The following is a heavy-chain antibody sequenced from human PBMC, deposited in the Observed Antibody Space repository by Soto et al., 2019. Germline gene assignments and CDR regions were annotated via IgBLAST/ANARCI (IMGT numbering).Heavy chain of an antibody. Sequence: EVQLVESGGGLVQPGRSLRLSCAASGFTFDDYVMHWVRQAPGKGLEWVSGISWNSGSIGYADSVKGRFTISRDNAKNSLYLQMNSLRAEDTALYYCAKAAGSDRYYRDVWGKGTTVTVSS. CDR1: GFTFDDYV. CDR3: AKAAGSDRYYRDV. V-gene: IGHV3-9*01. CDR2: ISWNSGSI. D-gene: IGHD3-16*02. J-gene: IGHJ6*03.